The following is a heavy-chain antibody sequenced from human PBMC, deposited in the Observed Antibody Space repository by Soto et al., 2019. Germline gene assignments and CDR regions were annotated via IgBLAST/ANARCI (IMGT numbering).Heavy chain of an antibody. J-gene: IGHJ6*02. CDR2: IYYSESA. CDR3: ARDRGISDSTAYYYPGLDV. CDR1: GDSMRSGGYF. D-gene: IGHD3-10*01. Sequence: QVQLEESGPGLVKASQTLSLTCTVSGDSMRSGGYFWSWIRQQPGKGLEWIGYIYYSESAYYYNPSLRSGVTMSVDTSKSQFSLRLSSVTVADTAVYFCARDRGISDSTAYYYPGLDVWGQGTTVTVSS. V-gene: IGHV4-31*03.